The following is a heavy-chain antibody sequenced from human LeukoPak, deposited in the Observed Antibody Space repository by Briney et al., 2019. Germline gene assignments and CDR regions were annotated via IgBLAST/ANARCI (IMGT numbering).Heavy chain of an antibody. J-gene: IGHJ4*02. CDR2: IIPILGIA. CDR3: ARDQRDYYGSGSYHY. V-gene: IGHV1-69*04. CDR1: GGTFSSYA. D-gene: IGHD3-10*01. Sequence: SVKVSCTASGGTFSSYAISWVRQAPGQGLEWMGRIIPILGIANYAQKFQGRVTITADKSTSTAYMELSSLRSEDTAVYYCARDQRDYYGSGSYHYWGQGTLVTVSS.